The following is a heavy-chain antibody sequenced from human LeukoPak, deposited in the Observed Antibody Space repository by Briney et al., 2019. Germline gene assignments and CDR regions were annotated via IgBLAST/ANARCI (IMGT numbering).Heavy chain of an antibody. Sequence: SETLSLTCAVYGGSFSGYYWSWIRQPPGKGLEWIGEINHSGSTNYNPSLKSRVTISVDTSKNQFSLKLSSVTAADTAVYYCARRGYNWYYNRTYYFDYWGQGTLVTVSS. CDR2: INHSGST. V-gene: IGHV4-34*01. CDR1: GGSFSGYY. D-gene: IGHD1-7*01. J-gene: IGHJ4*02. CDR3: ARRGYNWYYNRTYYFDY.